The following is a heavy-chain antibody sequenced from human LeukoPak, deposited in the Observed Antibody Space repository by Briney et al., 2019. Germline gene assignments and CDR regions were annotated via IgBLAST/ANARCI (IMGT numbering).Heavy chain of an antibody. J-gene: IGHJ3*02. CDR1: GGSISSYY. CDR2: IYYSGST. CDR3: ARGGYYYDSSGHNENAFDI. D-gene: IGHD3-22*01. Sequence: PSETLSLTCTVSGGSISSYYWSWIRQPPGKGLEWIGYIYYSGSTNYNPSLKSRVTISVDTSKNQFSLKLSSVTAADTAVYYCARGGYYYDSSGHNENAFDIWGQGTMVTVSS. V-gene: IGHV4-59*01.